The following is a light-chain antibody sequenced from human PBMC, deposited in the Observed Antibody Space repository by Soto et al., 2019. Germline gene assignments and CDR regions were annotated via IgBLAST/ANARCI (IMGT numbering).Light chain of an antibody. CDR3: QQSYSTPQTT. CDR2: AAS. J-gene: IGKJ2*01. V-gene: IGKV1-39*01. CDR1: QSIRYY. Sequence: DIQMTQSPSSLSASVGDRVTITCRASQSIRYYLNWYQQKPGQAPKLLIYAASSLQSGVPSRFSGSGSGTDFTLTISSLQPEDFATYYCQQSYSTPQTTFGQGTKLEIK.